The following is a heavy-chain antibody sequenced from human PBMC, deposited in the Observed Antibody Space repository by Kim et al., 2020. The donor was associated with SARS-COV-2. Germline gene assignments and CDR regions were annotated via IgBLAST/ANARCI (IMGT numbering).Heavy chain of an antibody. CDR3: ARDDYYYYGMDV. Sequence: YADSVKGRFTISRDNAKNSLYLQMNSLRAEDTAVYYCARDDYYYYGMDVWGRGTTVTVSS. V-gene: IGHV3-21*01. J-gene: IGHJ6*02.